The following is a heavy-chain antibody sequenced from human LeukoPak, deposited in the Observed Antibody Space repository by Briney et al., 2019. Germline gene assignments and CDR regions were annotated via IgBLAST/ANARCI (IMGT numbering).Heavy chain of an antibody. J-gene: IGHJ4*02. Sequence: ASVKVSCKASGYTFTGYYMHWVRQAPGQGLEWMGWINPNSGGTNYAQKFQGRVTMTRDTSISTAYMELSRLTSDDTAVYYCARARTIVGDLDYWGQGTLVTVSS. D-gene: IGHD3-10*01. CDR1: GYTFTGYY. CDR3: ARARTIVGDLDY. CDR2: INPNSGGT. V-gene: IGHV1-2*02.